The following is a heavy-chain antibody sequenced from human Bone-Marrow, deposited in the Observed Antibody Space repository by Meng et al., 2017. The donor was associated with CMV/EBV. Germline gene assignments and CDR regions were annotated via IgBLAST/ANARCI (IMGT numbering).Heavy chain of an antibody. CDR3: ARDRPPPLVVPAAIRLYYYYGMDV. Sequence: GESLKISCAASGFTFSSYWMSWVRQAPGKGLEWVSSISSSSSYIYYADSVKGRFTISRDNAKNSLYLQMNSLRAEDTAVYYCARDRPPPLVVPAAIRLYYYYGMDVWGQGTTVTVSS. CDR1: GFTFSSYW. D-gene: IGHD2-2*02. V-gene: IGHV3-21*01. J-gene: IGHJ6*02. CDR2: ISSSSSYI.